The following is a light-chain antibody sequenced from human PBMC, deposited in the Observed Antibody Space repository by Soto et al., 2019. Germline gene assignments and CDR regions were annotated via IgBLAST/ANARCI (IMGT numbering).Light chain of an antibody. V-gene: IGKV3-20*01. J-gene: IGKJ3*01. CDR1: QSVSSSY. CDR3: QQYNNWPFT. Sequence: EIVLTQSPGTLSLSPGERATLSCRASQSVSSSYLAWYQQKPSQAPSLLIYGASSRSTGIPDRFSGSGSGTEFTLTISSLQSEDFAVYYCQQYNNWPFTFGPGTKVDIK. CDR2: GAS.